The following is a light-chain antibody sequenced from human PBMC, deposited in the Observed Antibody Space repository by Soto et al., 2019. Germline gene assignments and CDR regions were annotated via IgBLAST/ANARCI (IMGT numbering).Light chain of an antibody. V-gene: IGKV3-20*01. J-gene: IGKJ5*01. CDR3: QQYGSSPIT. CDR1: QSVSSNF. CDR2: GAS. Sequence: EIVLTQSPGTLSLSPGERATLSCRASQSVSSNFLAWYQQKPGQAPRLLIYGASSRTTGIPDRFSGSGSGTDFTLTISRLEPEDFAVYYCQQYGSSPITFGQGTRLEIK.